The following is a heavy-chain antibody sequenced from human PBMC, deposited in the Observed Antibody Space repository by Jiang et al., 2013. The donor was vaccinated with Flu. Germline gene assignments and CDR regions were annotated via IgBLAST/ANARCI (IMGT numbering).Heavy chain of an antibody. D-gene: IGHD1-14*01. CDR1: GFTFSTYA. Sequence: VQLVESGGGLVQPGWSLRLSCAASGFTFSTYAMSWVRQAPGKGLEWVAAVSGGGYITYYADSVRGRFTISRDNSKNTLYLQMDSLRAEDTAVYYCANDVDDDSGTWFDFWGQGTLVTVSS. J-gene: IGHJ4*02. V-gene: IGHV3-23*04. CDR2: VSGGGYIT. CDR3: ANDVDDDSGTWFDF.